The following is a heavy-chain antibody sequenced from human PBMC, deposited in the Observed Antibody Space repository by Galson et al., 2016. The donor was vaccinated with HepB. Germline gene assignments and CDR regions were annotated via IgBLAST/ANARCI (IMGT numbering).Heavy chain of an antibody. V-gene: IGHV1-18*01. J-gene: IGHJ6*02. CDR1: GYIFTTHS. CDR3: AKRFGSHGMDA. Sequence: SVKVSCKASGYIFTTHSLNWVRQAPGQGLEWTGWINPYNGNTNYAQKFQDRVTMTTDTSTSTAYMELRSLRAADTAIYYCAKRFGSHGMDAWGQGTTVTVS. D-gene: IGHD3-10*01. CDR2: INPYNGNT.